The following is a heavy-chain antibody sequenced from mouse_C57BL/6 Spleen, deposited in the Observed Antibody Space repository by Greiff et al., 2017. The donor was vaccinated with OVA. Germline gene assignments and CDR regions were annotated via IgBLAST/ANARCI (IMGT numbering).Heavy chain of an antibody. Sequence: QVQLQQPGAELVKPGASVKMSCKASGYTFTSYWITWVKQRPGQGLEWIGDIYPGSGSTNYHEKFKSKATLTVDTSSSTAYMQRSILTSEDSAVYYCARSGGSSWFAYWGQGTLVTVSA. V-gene: IGHV1-55*01. D-gene: IGHD1-1*01. CDR3: ARSGGSSWFAY. CDR2: IYPGSGST. CDR1: GYTFTSYW. J-gene: IGHJ3*01.